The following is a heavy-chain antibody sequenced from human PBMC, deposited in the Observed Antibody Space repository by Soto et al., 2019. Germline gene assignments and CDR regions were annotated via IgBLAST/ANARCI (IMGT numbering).Heavy chain of an antibody. CDR1: GFSFTGYY. CDR3: AKDLTRQLAYWLDP. V-gene: IGHV1-2*02. J-gene: IGHJ5*02. D-gene: IGHD6-6*01. CDR2: INAHSGGT. Sequence: ASVKVYCKASGFSFTGYYIHWLRQAPGQGLEWMGWINAHSGGTEYAQKFQGRVTLTRDTSIATAYLTLTSLTSDDTALYYCAKDLTRQLAYWLDPWGQGTQVTVSS.